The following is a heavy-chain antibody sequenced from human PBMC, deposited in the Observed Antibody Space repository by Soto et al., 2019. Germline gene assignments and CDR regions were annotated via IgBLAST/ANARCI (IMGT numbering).Heavy chain of an antibody. D-gene: IGHD4-4*01. CDR3: ARINSDYRMYYYGMDV. CDR2: IYYSGST. J-gene: IGHJ6*02. Sequence: QVQLQESGPGLVKPSETLSLTCTVSGGSISSYYWCWIRQPPGKGLEWIGYIYYSGSTNYNPSLKSRVTISVDTSKNPFALKRSSVTAADTAVYYCARINSDYRMYYYGMDVWGQGPTVTVSS. V-gene: IGHV4-59*01. CDR1: GGSISSYY.